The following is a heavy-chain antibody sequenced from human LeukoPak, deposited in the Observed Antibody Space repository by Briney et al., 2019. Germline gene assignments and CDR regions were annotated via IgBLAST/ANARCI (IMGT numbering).Heavy chain of an antibody. CDR1: GYTFTSYA. CDR2: INTNTGNP. CDR3: ARDGVVYYDILTGPSSYMDV. V-gene: IGHV7-4-1*02. J-gene: IGHJ6*03. Sequence: ASVKVSCKASGYTFTSYAMNWVRQAPGQGLEWMGWINTNTGNPTYAQGFTGRFVFSLDTSVSTAYLQISSLKAEDTAVYYCARDGVVYYDILTGPSSYMDVWGKGTTVTISS. D-gene: IGHD3-9*01.